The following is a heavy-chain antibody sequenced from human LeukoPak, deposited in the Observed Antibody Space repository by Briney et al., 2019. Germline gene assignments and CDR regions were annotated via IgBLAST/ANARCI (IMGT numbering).Heavy chain of an antibody. Sequence: ASVKVSCQASGYTFPTYAMNWVRQAPGQGLEWMGWISAYNGNTNYAQKLQGRVTMTTDTSTSTAYMELRSLRSDDTAVYYCARVAIAAAWFLNWFDPWGQGTLVTVSS. J-gene: IGHJ5*02. D-gene: IGHD6-13*01. CDR1: GYTFPTYA. CDR3: ARVAIAAAWFLNWFDP. CDR2: ISAYNGNT. V-gene: IGHV1-18*01.